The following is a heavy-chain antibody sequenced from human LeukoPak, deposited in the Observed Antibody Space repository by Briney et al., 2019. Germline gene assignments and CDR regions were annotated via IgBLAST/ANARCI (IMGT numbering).Heavy chain of an antibody. D-gene: IGHD3-3*01. Sequence: GGSLRLSCTASGFSFSDYYMSWIRQAPGKGLDWVSYISSSGSTIYYADSVKGRFTISRDNAKNSLYLQMNSLRAEDTAVYYCARGYDFWNYYMDVWGKGTTVTVSS. V-gene: IGHV3-11*04. CDR1: GFSFSDYY. CDR3: ARGYDFWNYYMDV. CDR2: ISSSGSTI. J-gene: IGHJ6*03.